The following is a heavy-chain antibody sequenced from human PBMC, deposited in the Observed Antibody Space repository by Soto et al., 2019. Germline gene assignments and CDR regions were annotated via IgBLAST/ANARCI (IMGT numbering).Heavy chain of an antibody. CDR3: ANYLTAVGATSPFDY. Sequence: GGSLRLSCAASGFTFSSYAMSWVRQAPGEGLEWVSAISGSGGSTDYADSVKGRFTISRDNSKDTLYLQMNSLRVEDTAVYYCANYLTAVGATSPFDYWGQGTLVTVS. D-gene: IGHD1-26*01. CDR1: GFTFSSYA. V-gene: IGHV3-23*01. J-gene: IGHJ4*02. CDR2: ISGSGGST.